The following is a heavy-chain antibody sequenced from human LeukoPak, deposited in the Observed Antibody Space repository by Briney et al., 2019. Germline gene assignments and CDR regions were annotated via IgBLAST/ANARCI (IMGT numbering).Heavy chain of an antibody. CDR3: AKPHFDS. CDR1: GFTFSNYA. Sequence: GGSLRLSCAASGFTFSNYAMHWVRQAPGKGLEWVAVISSDGSNKYYADSVKGRFTISRDNSKNTLYLQMNSLRAEDTAVYYCAKPHFDSWGQGTLVTVSS. J-gene: IGHJ4*02. CDR2: ISSDGSNK. V-gene: IGHV3-30*04.